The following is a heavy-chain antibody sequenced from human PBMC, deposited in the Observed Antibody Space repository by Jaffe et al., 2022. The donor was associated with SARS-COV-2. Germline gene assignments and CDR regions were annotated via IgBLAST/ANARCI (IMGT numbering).Heavy chain of an antibody. CDR3: AKDAQDGGEPAMVLWFGEFSGGGMDV. D-gene: IGHD3-10*01. CDR2: ISWNSGSI. CDR1: GFTFDDYA. J-gene: IGHJ6*02. Sequence: EVQLVESGGGLVQPGRSLRLSCAASGFTFDDYAMHWVRQAPGKGLEWVSGISWNSGSIGYADSVKGRFTISRDNAKNSLYLQMNSLRAEDTALYYCAKDAQDGGEPAMVLWFGEFSGGGMDVWGQGTTVTVSS. V-gene: IGHV3-9*01.